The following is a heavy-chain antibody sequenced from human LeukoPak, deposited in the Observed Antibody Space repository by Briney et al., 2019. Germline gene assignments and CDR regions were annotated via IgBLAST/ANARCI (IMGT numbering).Heavy chain of an antibody. CDR2: IKQDGSER. CDR1: GFTFSSYW. V-gene: IGHV3-7*01. CDR3: TTETYRRFDY. J-gene: IGHJ4*02. Sequence: GGSLRLSCAASGFTFSSYWMCWVRQAPGKGLEWVADIKQDGSERYYVDSVKGRFTISRDNAKNSLYLQIDSLRAEDTAVYYCTTETYRRFDYWGQGTLVTVSS.